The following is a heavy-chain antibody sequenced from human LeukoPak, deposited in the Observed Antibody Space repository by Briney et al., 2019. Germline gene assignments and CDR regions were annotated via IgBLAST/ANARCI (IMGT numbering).Heavy chain of an antibody. J-gene: IGHJ4*02. D-gene: IGHD2-2*02. Sequence: PGGSLRLSCAASGFTVNNYAMTWVRQAPGKGLEWVANIKQDGSEKYYVDSVKGRFTISRDNAKNSLYLQMNSLRAEDTAVYYCASCSKVPAAIVNWGQGTLVTVSS. CDR3: ASCSKVPAAIVN. CDR2: IKQDGSEK. V-gene: IGHV3-7*01. CDR1: GFTVNNYA.